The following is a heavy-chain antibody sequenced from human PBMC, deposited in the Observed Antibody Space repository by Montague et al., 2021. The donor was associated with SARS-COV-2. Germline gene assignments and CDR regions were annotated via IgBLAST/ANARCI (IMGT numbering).Heavy chain of an antibody. V-gene: IGHV4-59*13. CDR2: IFHSGIN. J-gene: IGHJ5*02. CDR3: ARTEYNWNDCFDP. CDR1: GGSISSYY. D-gene: IGHD1-20*01. Sequence: SETLSLTCSVSGGSISSYYWSWIRQSPGKGLEWIGYIFHSGINDYNPSLKSRVTISVDMSKHQFSLQLNSVAAADPAVYYGARTEYNWNDCFDPWGQGTLVTVSS.